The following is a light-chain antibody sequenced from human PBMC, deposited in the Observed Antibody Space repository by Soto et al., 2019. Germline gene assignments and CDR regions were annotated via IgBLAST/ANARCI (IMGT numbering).Light chain of an antibody. Sequence: QSVLTQPPSASGTPGQRVTISCSGSNSNIGRNTVNWYQQVPGTAPKVLIYNNNQRPSGVPDRFSGSKSGTAASLAISGLRSEDEADYYSAVWDDSLHGVFGGGTKLTVL. CDR3: AVWDDSLHGV. CDR1: NSNIGRNT. CDR2: NNN. J-gene: IGLJ3*02. V-gene: IGLV1-44*01.